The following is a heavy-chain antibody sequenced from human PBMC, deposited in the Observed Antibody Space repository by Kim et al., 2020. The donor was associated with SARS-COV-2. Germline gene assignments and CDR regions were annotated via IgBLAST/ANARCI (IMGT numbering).Heavy chain of an antibody. Sequence: RGSLRLSCVASGFTFSIYEMNWIRQTPGKGLEWVSYITAVGSHIFYADSVKGRFMVSRDNAKNSLYLQMNSLRVDDTAVYYCARERLSTVGDASEIWGQGTMVTVSS. V-gene: IGHV3-48*03. CDR3: ARERLSTVGDASEI. CDR2: ITAVGSHI. D-gene: IGHD4-17*01. CDR1: GFTFSIYE. J-gene: IGHJ3*02.